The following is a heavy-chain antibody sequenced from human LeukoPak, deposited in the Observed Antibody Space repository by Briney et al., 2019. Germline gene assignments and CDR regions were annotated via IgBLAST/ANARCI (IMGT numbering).Heavy chain of an antibody. V-gene: IGHV3-30*18. CDR1: GFTFSSYG. CDR2: ISYDGSNK. D-gene: IGHD6-13*01. J-gene: IGHJ3*02. Sequence: GRSLRLSCAASGFTFSSYGMEWVRQAPGKGREWEAVISYDGSNKYYADSVKGRFTISRDNSKNTLYLQMNSLRAEDTAVYYCAKDGYDAFDIWGQGTMVTVS. CDR3: AKDGYDAFDI.